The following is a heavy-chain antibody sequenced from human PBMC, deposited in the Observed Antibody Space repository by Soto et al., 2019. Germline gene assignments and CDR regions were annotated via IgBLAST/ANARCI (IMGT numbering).Heavy chain of an antibody. CDR2: IYHSGST. V-gene: IGHV4-4*02. J-gene: IGHJ2*01. CDR3: AARGYCSSTSCSDWYFDL. D-gene: IGHD2-2*01. Sequence: QVQLQESGPGLVKPSGTLSLTCAVSSGSISSSNWWSWVRQPPGKGLEWIGEIYHSGSTNYNPSLKSRVTISVDKSKNQFSLTLSSVTAADTAVYYCAARGYCSSTSCSDWYFDLWGRGTLVTVSS. CDR1: SGSISSSNW.